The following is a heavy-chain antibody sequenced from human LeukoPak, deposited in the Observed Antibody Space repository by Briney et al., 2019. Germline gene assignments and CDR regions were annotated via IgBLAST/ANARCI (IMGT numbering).Heavy chain of an antibody. J-gene: IGHJ4*02. CDR3: ARGPSAAAVIPFDY. V-gene: IGHV4-34*01. CDR1: GGSFSGYY. D-gene: IGHD3-10*01. Sequence: PSETLSLTCAVYGGSFSGYYWSWIRQPPGKGLEWIGEINHSGSTNYNPSLKSRVTISVDTSKNQFSLKLSSVTAADTAVYYCARGPSAAAVIPFDYWGQGTLVTVSS. CDR2: INHSGST.